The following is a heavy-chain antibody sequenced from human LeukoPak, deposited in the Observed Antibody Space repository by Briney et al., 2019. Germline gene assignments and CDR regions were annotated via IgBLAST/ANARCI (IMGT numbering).Heavy chain of an antibody. CDR1: GGSFSGYY. CDR2: INHSGST. J-gene: IGHJ5*02. Sequence: SETLSLTCAVSGGSFSGYYWSWIRQPPGKGLEWIGEINHSGSTNYNPSLKSRVTISVDTSKNQFSLKLSSVTAADTAVYYCARRHQNNWFDPWGQGTLVTVSS. V-gene: IGHV4-34*01. CDR3: ARRHQNNWFDP.